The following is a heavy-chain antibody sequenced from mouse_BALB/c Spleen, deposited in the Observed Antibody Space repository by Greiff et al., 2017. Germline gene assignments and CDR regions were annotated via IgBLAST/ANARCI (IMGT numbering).Heavy chain of an antibody. D-gene: IGHD2-1*01. CDR2: IYPGNSDT. CDR3: SYGNYRSWFAY. V-gene: IGHV1-5*01. J-gene: IGHJ3*01. Sequence: EVQRVESGTVLARPGASVKMSCKASGYTFTSYWMHWVKQRPGQGQEWIGAIYPGNSDTSYNQKFKGKAKLTAVTSTSTAYMELSSLTNEDSAVYYCSYGNYRSWFAYWGQGTLVTVSA. CDR1: GYTFTSYW.